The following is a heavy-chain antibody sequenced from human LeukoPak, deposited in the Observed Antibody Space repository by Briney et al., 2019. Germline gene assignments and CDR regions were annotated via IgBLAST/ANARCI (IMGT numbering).Heavy chain of an antibody. D-gene: IGHD1-26*01. J-gene: IGHJ4*02. CDR2: ISWNSGKI. CDR3: AKGGRELRTDEPYLDY. Sequence: GGSLRLSCVVSGFTFYDYAMHWVRQAPGKGLEWVSGISWNSGKIAYADSVKGRFTISRDNVKNSLYLQMNSLRPEDTAFYFCAKGGRELRTDEPYLDYWGQGTLVSVSS. V-gene: IGHV3-9*01. CDR1: GFTFYDYA.